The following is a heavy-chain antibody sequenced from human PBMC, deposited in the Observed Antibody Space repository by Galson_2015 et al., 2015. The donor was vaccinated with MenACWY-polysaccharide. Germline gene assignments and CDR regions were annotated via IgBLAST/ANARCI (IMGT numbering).Heavy chain of an antibody. CDR1: GLSFSSYG. V-gene: IGHV3-30*18. Sequence: SLRLSCAASGLSFSSYGMHWVRQAPGKGLEWVAVIAYDGSNKYYADSVKGRFTISRDNSKNTLYLQMNSLRAEDTAVYYCAKDLNRYCSGGSCDNFDSWGQATLVTVSS. CDR2: IAYDGSNK. CDR3: AKDLNRYCSGGSCDNFDS. D-gene: IGHD2-15*01. J-gene: IGHJ4*02.